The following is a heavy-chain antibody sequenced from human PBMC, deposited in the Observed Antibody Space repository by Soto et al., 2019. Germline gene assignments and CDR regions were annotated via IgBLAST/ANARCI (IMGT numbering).Heavy chain of an antibody. CDR3: AKDHDEDFGYDLDYFDY. V-gene: IGHV3-9*01. Sequence: EVQLVESGGGLVQPGRSLRLSCAASGFNFDDYAMHWVRQAPGKGLEWVSGISWSSVTFDYADSVKGRFTMSRDNAKNALSLQMNSLRAEDTAFYYCAKDHDEDFGYDLDYFDYWGQGTLVTVSS. CDR1: GFNFDDYA. D-gene: IGHD5-12*01. CDR2: ISWSSVTF. J-gene: IGHJ4*02.